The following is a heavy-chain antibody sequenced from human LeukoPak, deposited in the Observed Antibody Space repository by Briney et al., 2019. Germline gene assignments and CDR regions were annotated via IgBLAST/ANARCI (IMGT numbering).Heavy chain of an antibody. D-gene: IGHD5-24*01. J-gene: IGHJ5*02. Sequence: ASVKVSCKASGYTLTSYGISWVRQAPGQGLEWMGWISAYNGNTNYAQKLQGRVTMTTDTSTSTAYMELRSLRSDDTAVYYCARDRNIVDMAKKNWFDPWGQGTLVTVSS. CDR2: ISAYNGNT. CDR1: GYTLTSYG. CDR3: ARDRNIVDMAKKNWFDP. V-gene: IGHV1-18*01.